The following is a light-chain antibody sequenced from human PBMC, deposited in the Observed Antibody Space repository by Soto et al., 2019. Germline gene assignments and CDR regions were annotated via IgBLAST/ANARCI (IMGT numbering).Light chain of an antibody. CDR1: QDISSW. J-gene: IGKJ1*01. CDR2: AAS. CDR3: QQYKSYLRT. Sequence: DIQMTQSPSSLSASVGDRVTITCRASQDISSWLAWYQQKPEKAPKLLIYAASTLESGVSSRFSGRGSGTEFTLTINSLQPEDFATYYCQQYKSYLRTFGQGTKVDIK. V-gene: IGKV1D-16*01.